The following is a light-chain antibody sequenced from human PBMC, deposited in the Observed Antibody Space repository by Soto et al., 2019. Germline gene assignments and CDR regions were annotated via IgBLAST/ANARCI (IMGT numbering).Light chain of an antibody. J-gene: IGKJ1*01. V-gene: IGKV3-20*01. CDR3: QHYDRSPLWT. CDR1: QSVTRSY. Sequence: EIVLTQSPGTLSLSPGERATLSCRASQSVTRSYLAWYQQKPGQAPRLLIYGATSRATGIPDRFSGSGSGTDFTLTISRLEPEDFAVYYCQHYDRSPLWTFGQGPKVDIK. CDR2: GAT.